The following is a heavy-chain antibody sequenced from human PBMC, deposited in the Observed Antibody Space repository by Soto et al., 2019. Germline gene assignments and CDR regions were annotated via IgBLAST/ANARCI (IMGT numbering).Heavy chain of an antibody. D-gene: IGHD1-20*01. CDR3: ARKGIGLHDWYFDL. CDR1: GFTFNTYA. J-gene: IGHJ2*01. CDR2: ISGGGGNT. Sequence: GGSLRLSCAASGFTFNTYAMNWVRQAPGKGLEWVSIISGGGGNTHYTDSVKGRFTISRDNSKNSLYVQMNSLRAEDTAIYYCARKGIGLHDWYFDLWGRGTLVTVSS. V-gene: IGHV3-23*01.